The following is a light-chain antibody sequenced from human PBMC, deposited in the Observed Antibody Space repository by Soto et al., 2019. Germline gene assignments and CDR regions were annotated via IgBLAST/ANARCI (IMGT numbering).Light chain of an antibody. J-gene: IGKJ1*01. Sequence: EIVMTQSPATLSVSPGERAALSCRASQSVSSSLAWYQQIPGQAPRLLIYGASTRATGIPARFSGSGSGTDFTLTSNSLQSEDLAVYYCQQYNGWPRTFGQGTKVEIK. CDR1: QSVSSS. CDR3: QQYNGWPRT. V-gene: IGKV3-15*01. CDR2: GAS.